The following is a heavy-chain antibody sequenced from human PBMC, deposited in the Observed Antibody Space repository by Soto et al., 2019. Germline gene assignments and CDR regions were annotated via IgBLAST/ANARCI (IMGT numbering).Heavy chain of an antibody. J-gene: IGHJ3*02. D-gene: IGHD3-16*02. V-gene: IGHV3-21*01. CDR3: ARVRIMITFGGVIVHPPGAFAT. CDR2: ISSSSSYI. Sequence: GGSLRLSCAASGFTFSSYSMNWVRQAPGKGLEWVSSISSSSSYIYYADSVKGRFTISRDNAKNSLYLQMNSLRAEDTAVYYCARVRIMITFGGVIVHPPGAFATWGQGPM. CDR1: GFTFSSYS.